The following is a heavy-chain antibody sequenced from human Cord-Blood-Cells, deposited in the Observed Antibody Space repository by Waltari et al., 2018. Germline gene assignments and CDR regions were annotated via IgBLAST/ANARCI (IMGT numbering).Heavy chain of an antibody. V-gene: IGHV3-7*01. D-gene: IGHD6-19*01. J-gene: IGHJ4*02. Sequence: EVQLVESGGGLVQPGGSLRLSCEASGFNFSSYWMSWVRQAPGKGLEWVANIKQDGSLKCYVDSVKRRFTISSDHAKNSLYLQMNSLRAEDTAVYYCARNGWLYSFDYWGQGTLVTVSS. CDR2: IKQDGSLK. CDR3: ARNGWLYSFDY. CDR1: GFNFSSYW.